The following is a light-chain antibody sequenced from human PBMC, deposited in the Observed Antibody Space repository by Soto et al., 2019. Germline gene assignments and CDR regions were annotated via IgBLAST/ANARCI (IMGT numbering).Light chain of an antibody. V-gene: IGLV1-44*01. J-gene: IGLJ2*01. CDR2: SNN. CDR3: AAWDDSLNGRGV. Sequence: QSVLTQPPSASGTPGQRVTISCSGSSSNIRSNTVNWYQQLPGTAPKLLIYSNNQRPSGVPDRFSGSKSGTSASLAISGLQSEDEADYYCAAWDDSLNGRGVFGGGTKLTVL. CDR1: SSNIRSNT.